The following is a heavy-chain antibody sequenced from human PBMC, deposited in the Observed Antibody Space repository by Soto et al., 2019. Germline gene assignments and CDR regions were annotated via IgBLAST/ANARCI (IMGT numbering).Heavy chain of an antibody. Sequence: QVQLQQSGPGLVKPSQSLSLTCVISGDSVASNSATWNWVRQSPSRGLEWLGRTYYRSKWKNDYAISVNSRITINPDTSKNQLSLQLSSVTPDDTAIYYCVRGVDSSFDYWGQGTLVNVSS. CDR3: VRGVDSSFDY. V-gene: IGHV6-1*01. CDR2: TYYRSKWKN. D-gene: IGHD6-13*01. J-gene: IGHJ4*02. CDR1: GDSVASNSAT.